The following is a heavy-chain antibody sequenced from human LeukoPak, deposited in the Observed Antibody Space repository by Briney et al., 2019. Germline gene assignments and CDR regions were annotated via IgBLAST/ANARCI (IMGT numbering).Heavy chain of an antibody. Sequence: SVKVSCKASGGTFSSYAISWVRQAPGQGLEWMGGIIPIFGTANYAQKFHGRVTITADESTSTAYMELSSLRSEDTAVYYCARLTMVRGVTAQYFDLWGRGTLVTVSS. CDR2: IIPIFGTA. D-gene: IGHD3-10*01. CDR1: GGTFSSYA. V-gene: IGHV1-69*13. CDR3: ARLTMVRGVTAQYFDL. J-gene: IGHJ2*01.